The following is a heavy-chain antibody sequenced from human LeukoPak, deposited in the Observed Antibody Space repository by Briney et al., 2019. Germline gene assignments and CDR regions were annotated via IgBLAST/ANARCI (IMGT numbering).Heavy chain of an antibody. CDR1: GFFFSSYE. Sequence: GGSLRLSCAASGFFFSSYEMNWIRQAPRKGLEWVSYISSSGSTTYYADSAKGRFTISRDNAKNSLHLQMKSLRADDTAVYYCVRELRVAVPNWFDPWGQGTLVTVFS. CDR3: VRELRVAVPNWFDP. V-gene: IGHV3-48*03. CDR2: ISSSGSTT. D-gene: IGHD3-10*01. J-gene: IGHJ5*02.